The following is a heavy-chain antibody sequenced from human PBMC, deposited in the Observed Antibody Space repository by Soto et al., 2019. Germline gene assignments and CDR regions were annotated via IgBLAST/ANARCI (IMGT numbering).Heavy chain of an antibody. CDR3: ARLHCDSPNCVPLDP. J-gene: IGHJ5*02. CDR1: GDSISDDTYY. CDR2: IYYSGST. D-gene: IGHD2-2*01. V-gene: IGHV4-39*01. Sequence: SETLSLTCTVSGDSISDDTYYWGWIRQPPGKGLEWIGSIYYSGSTYYNPSLKSRVTMSVDTSKNQLSLKLSSVTAADTAVYYCARLHCDSPNCVPLDPWGQGTLVTVSS.